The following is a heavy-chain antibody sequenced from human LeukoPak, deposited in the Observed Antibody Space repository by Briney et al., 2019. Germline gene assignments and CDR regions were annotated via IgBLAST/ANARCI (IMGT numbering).Heavy chain of an antibody. CDR1: GGSISSYY. D-gene: IGHD2-15*01. J-gene: IGHJ5*02. V-gene: IGHV4-59*01. Sequence: SETLSLTCTVSGGSISSYYWSWIRQPPGKGLEWIGYIYYNGSTNYNPSLKSRVTISVDTSKNQFSLKLSSVTAADTAVYYCARSVVAATWWFDPWGQGTLVTVSS. CDR2: IYYNGST. CDR3: ARSVVAATWWFDP.